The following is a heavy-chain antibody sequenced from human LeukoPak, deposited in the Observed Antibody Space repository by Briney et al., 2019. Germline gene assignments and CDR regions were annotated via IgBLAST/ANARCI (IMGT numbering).Heavy chain of an antibody. CDR1: GFTFSSYW. J-gene: IGHJ4*02. CDR3: ARLYSSGSPDY. Sequence: PGGSLRLSCAASGFTFSSYWMHWVRQTPGKGLVWVSHINSDGSSTSYADSVKDRFTISRDNAKNTLYLQMNSLRAEDTAVYYCARLYSSGSPDYWGQGTLVTVSS. V-gene: IGHV3-74*01. D-gene: IGHD6-19*01. CDR2: INSDGSST.